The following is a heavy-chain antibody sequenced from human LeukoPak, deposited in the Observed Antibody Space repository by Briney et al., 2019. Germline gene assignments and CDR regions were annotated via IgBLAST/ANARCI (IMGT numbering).Heavy chain of an antibody. V-gene: IGHV1-69*13. CDR3: ARDPNRVSSQLLFGGNWFDP. J-gene: IGHJ5*02. D-gene: IGHD2-2*01. CDR1: GGTFSSYA. CDR2: IIPIFGTA. Sequence: ASVKVSCKASGGTFSSYAISWVRQAPGQGLEWMGGIIPIFGTANYAQKFQGRVTITADESTSTAYMELSSLRSEDTAVYYCARDPNRVSSQLLFGGNWFDPWGQGTLVTVSS.